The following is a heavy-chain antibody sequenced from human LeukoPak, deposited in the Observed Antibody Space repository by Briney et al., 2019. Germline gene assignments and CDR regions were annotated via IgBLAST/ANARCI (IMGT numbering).Heavy chain of an antibody. J-gene: IGHJ4*02. D-gene: IGHD1-26*01. CDR1: GFIFSDYY. Sequence: GGSLRLSCAASGFIFSDYYMSWIRQAPGKGLEWLSYISSRGSTIYYADSVKGRFTISRDNAKNSLYLQMNSLRAEDTAVYYCARDVGATGMLNYWGQGTPVTVSS. CDR3: ARDVGATGMLNY. CDR2: ISSRGSTI. V-gene: IGHV3-11*01.